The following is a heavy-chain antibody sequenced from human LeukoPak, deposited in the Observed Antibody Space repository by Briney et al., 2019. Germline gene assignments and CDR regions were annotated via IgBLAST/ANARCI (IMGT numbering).Heavy chain of an antibody. V-gene: IGHV3-30*02. CDR3: AKDPGASVSGFHMDV. D-gene: IGHD2-8*02. CDR2: IWSDGNNR. Sequence: PGGSLILSCAASGFTFRNYGMHWVRQATGKGLEWVSFIWSDGNNRFYADSVKGRFTISRDNSNNMLYLQMDTLRSEDTGLYYCAKDPGASVSGFHMDVWGKGTTVIVSS. J-gene: IGHJ6*03. CDR1: GFTFRNYG.